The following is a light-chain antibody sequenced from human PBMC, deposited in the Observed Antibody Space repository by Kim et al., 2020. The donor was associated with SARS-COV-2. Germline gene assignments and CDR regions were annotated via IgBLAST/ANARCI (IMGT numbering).Light chain of an antibody. CDR1: SGSIASNY. Sequence: NFMLTQPHSVSESPGKTVTISCTRSSGSIASNYVQWYQQRPGSAPTTVIYEDNQRPSGVPDRFSGSIDSSSNSASLTISGLNTEDEADYYCQSYDSSIPRVLGGGTQLTV. J-gene: IGLJ3*02. V-gene: IGLV6-57*04. CDR2: EDN. CDR3: QSYDSSIPRV.